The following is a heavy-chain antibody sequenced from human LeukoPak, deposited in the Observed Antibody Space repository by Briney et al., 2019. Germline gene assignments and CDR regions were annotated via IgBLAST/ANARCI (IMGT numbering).Heavy chain of an antibody. D-gene: IGHD6-19*01. CDR2: IYHSGST. V-gene: IGHV4-4*02. Sequence: SETLSLTCAVSGGSISSSNWWSWVRQPPGKGLEWIGEIYHSGSTNYNPSLKSRVTISVDKSKNQFSLKLSSVTAADTAVYYCAAREYSSGSTAGGYWGQGTLVTVSS. CDR3: AAREYSSGSTAGGY. J-gene: IGHJ4*02. CDR1: GGSISSSNW.